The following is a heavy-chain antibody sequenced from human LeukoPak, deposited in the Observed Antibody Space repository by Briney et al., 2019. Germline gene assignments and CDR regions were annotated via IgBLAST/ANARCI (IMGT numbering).Heavy chain of an antibody. Sequence: SETLSLTCTISGYSISSGDYWGWIRQPPGKGLEWIGSIYYSGSTYYNPSLKSRVTISVDTSKNQFSLKLSSVTAADTAVYYCARDWGVTGRPGYMDVWGKGTTVTVSS. J-gene: IGHJ6*03. CDR2: IYYSGST. CDR1: GYSISSGDY. V-gene: IGHV4-38-2*02. D-gene: IGHD6-6*01. CDR3: ARDWGVTGRPGYMDV.